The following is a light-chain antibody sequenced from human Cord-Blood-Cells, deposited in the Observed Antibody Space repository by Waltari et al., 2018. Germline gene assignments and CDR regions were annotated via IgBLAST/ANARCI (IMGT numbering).Light chain of an antibody. CDR1: SSNIGSNT. CDR2: SNN. Sequence: QSVLTQPPSASGTPGQRVTISCSGSSSNIGSNTVNWYQQLPGTAPKLRIYSNNQRPSGGPDRVSGSKSCTSASLAISGLQSEDEADYYCAAWDDSLNGVVFGGGTKLTVL. J-gene: IGLJ2*01. V-gene: IGLV1-44*01. CDR3: AAWDDSLNGVV.